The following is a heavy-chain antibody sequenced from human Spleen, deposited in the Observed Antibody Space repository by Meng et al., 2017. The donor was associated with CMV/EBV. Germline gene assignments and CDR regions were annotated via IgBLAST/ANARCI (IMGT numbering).Heavy chain of an antibody. CDR1: GYTFTSCG. D-gene: IGHD2-21*01. V-gene: IGHV1-18*01. CDR3: ARAGLLFFGIDY. CDR2: ISASKGNT. Sequence: SCKASGYTFTSCGVSWVRQAPGQGLEWMGWISASKGNTNYAQKVQGRVTITTDTSTSTAYMELRSLRSDDTAVYYCARAGLLFFGIDYWGQGTLVTVSS. J-gene: IGHJ4*02.